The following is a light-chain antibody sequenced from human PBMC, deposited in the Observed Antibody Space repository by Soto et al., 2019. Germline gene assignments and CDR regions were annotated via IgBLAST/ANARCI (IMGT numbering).Light chain of an antibody. Sequence: DIQMTQCPSSLSGSVGDRVTITCGARQGISSYLAWYQQKPAKAPKLLIYAASTLQSGVPSSFRGSGSATDFTLTISSLKTEDFATYYRQQLNSYPPATFGQGTRLEIK. CDR1: QGISSY. CDR2: AAS. V-gene: IGKV1-9*01. J-gene: IGKJ5*01. CDR3: QQLNSYPPAT.